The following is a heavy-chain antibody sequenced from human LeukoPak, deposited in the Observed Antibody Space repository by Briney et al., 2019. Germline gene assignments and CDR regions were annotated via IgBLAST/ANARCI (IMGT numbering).Heavy chain of an antibody. D-gene: IGHD2-2*01. V-gene: IGHV3-23*01. J-gene: IGHJ6*03. CDR3: AKNRVPVPWLEYYYYMDV. CDR2: ISGSGGST. CDR1: GFTFSSYA. Sequence: GGSLRLSCAASGFTFSSYAMSWVRQAPGKGLEWVSAISGSGGSTYYADSVKGRFTISRDNSKNTLYLQMNSLRAEDTAVYYCAKNRVPVPWLEYYYYMDVWGKGTTVTVSS.